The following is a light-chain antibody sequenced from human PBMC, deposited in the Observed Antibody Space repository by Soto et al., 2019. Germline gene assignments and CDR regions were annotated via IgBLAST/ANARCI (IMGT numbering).Light chain of an antibody. J-gene: IGKJ1*01. Sequence: EIVMTQSPATLSVSPGERATLSCRASQSVSSNLAWYQQKPGKAPRLLIYGASTRATGIPARFSGSGSGTAFTLTISSRQSEDFAVYYCQQYNNWPPWTFGQGTKVEIK. CDR2: GAS. CDR3: QQYNNWPPWT. CDR1: QSVSSN. V-gene: IGKV3-15*01.